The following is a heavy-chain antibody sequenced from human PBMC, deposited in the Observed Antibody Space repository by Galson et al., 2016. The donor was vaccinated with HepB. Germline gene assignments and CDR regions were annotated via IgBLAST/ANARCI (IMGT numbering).Heavy chain of an antibody. Sequence: ETLSLTCTVSGGSISNYCWSWIRQPPGKRLEWIGYIYHTGITDYNPSLKSRVTISVDTSKSQFSLKLTSVTAADTAVYYCASGYDFHDAFDFWGQGTMVIVSS. D-gene: IGHD5-12*01. CDR3: ASGYDFHDAFDF. V-gene: IGHV4-59*01. CDR2: IYHTGIT. CDR1: GGSISNYC. J-gene: IGHJ3*01.